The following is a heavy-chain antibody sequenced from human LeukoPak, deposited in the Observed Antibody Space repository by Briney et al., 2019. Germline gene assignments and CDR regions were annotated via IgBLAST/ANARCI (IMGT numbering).Heavy chain of an antibody. CDR3: ARGAQWVIDY. J-gene: IGHJ4*02. CDR1: GFTFSDYE. CDR2: ISTSGSTT. D-gene: IGHD1-26*01. Sequence: GGSLRLSCAASGFTFSDYEVNWVRQAPGKGVEWVAYISTSGSTTHYADSVKGRFTISRDNAKNSLFLQMSSLRAEDTAVYYCARGAQWVIDYWGQGTLATVSS. V-gene: IGHV3-48*03.